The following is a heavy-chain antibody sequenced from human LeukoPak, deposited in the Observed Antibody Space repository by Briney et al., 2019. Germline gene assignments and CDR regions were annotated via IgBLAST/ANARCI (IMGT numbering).Heavy chain of an antibody. J-gene: IGHJ4*02. CDR1: GFTFSSYE. CDR3: ARAGYGGYFGY. CDR2: ISSSSSYI. D-gene: IGHD1-26*01. Sequence: GGSLRLSCAASGFTFSSYEMNWVRQAPGKGRGWVSYISSSSSYIYYADSVKGRFTISRDNAKNSLYLQMNSLGAEDTAVYYCARAGYGGYFGYWGQGTLVTVSS. V-gene: IGHV3-21*05.